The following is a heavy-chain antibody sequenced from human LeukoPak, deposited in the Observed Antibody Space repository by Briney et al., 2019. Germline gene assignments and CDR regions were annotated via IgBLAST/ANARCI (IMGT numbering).Heavy chain of an antibody. CDR1: VYTFTSYD. CDR2: MNPNSGNT. CDR3: ARGSGAYYYYYYMDV. D-gene: IGHD3-10*01. V-gene: IGHV1-8*01. Sequence: ASVKVSFKASVYTFTSYDINWVRQATGQGLEWMGWMNPNSGNTGYAQKFQGRVTMTRNTSISTAYMELSSLRSEDTAVYYCARGSGAYYYYYYMDVWGKGTTVTVSS. J-gene: IGHJ6*03.